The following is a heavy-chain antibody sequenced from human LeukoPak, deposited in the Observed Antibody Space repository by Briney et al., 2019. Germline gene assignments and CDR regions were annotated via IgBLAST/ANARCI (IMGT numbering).Heavy chain of an antibody. Sequence: ASVKVSCKASGYTFSSYGINWARQAPGQGLEWMGWISVINNGNTRYAQNFQGRLTMTTDTSTATAYMELRSLRSDDTAVYYCSREFPFCGADCFSGVFDIWGQGTMVTVS. CDR1: GYTFSSYG. CDR2: ISVINNGNT. J-gene: IGHJ3*02. CDR3: SREFPFCGADCFSGVFDI. V-gene: IGHV1-18*01. D-gene: IGHD2-21*02.